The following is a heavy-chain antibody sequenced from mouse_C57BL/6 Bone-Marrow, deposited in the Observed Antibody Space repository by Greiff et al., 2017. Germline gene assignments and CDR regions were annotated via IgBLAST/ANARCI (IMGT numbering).Heavy chain of an antibody. Sequence: EVKVVESGGGLVQPGGSLSLSCAASGFTFTDYYMSWVRQPPGKALEWLGFIRNKANGYTTEYSASVKGRFTISRDNSQSILYLQMNALRAEDSATYYCARVGRTYYFDYWGQGTTLTVSS. CDR2: IRNKANGYTT. CDR1: GFTFTDYY. CDR3: ARVGRTYYFDY. D-gene: IGHD2-14*01. V-gene: IGHV7-3*01. J-gene: IGHJ2*01.